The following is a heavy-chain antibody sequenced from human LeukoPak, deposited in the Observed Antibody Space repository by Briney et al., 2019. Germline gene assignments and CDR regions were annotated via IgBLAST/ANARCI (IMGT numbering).Heavy chain of an antibody. CDR3: ARAQELLWFGELLYYFDY. Sequence: PSETLSLTCTVSGYSISSGYCWAWIRQPAGKGLEWIGRIYTSGSTNYNPSLKSRVTMSVDTSKNQFSLKLSSVTAADTAVYYCARAQELLWFGELLYYFDYWGQGTLVTVSS. CDR1: GYSISSGYC. CDR2: IYTSGST. J-gene: IGHJ4*02. D-gene: IGHD3-10*01. V-gene: IGHV4-4*07.